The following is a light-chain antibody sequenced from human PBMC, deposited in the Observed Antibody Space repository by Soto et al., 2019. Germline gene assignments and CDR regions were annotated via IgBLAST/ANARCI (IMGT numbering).Light chain of an antibody. Sequence: DIQMTQSPSTLSGSVGDRVTITCRASQTISSWLAWYQQKPGKAPKLLIYKASTLKSGVPSRFSGSGSGTEFTLTISGLQPDDFATYYCQQYNSYWTFGPGTKVDIK. V-gene: IGKV1-5*03. CDR1: QTISSW. CDR2: KAS. CDR3: QQYNSYWT. J-gene: IGKJ1*01.